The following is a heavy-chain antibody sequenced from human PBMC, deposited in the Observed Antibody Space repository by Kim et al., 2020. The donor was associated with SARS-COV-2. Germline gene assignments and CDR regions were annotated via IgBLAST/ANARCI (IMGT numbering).Heavy chain of an antibody. CDR1: GGTFSSYA. CDR3: AWATIVVVVAADRPYYYGMDV. D-gene: IGHD2-15*01. Sequence: SVKVSCKASGGTFSSYAISWVRQAPGQGLEWMGGIIPIFGTANYAQKFQGRVTITADASTSTAYMELSSLRSEDTALYYCAWATIVVVVAADRPYYYGMDVWGQGTTVTVSS. V-gene: IGHV1-69*13. J-gene: IGHJ6*02. CDR2: IIPIFGTA.